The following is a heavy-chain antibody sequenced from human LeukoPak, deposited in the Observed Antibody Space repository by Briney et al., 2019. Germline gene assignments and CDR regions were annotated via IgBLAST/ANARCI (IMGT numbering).Heavy chain of an antibody. V-gene: IGHV3-23*01. Sequence: GGSLRLSCAASGFTFSSYAMSWVRQAPGKGLEWVSAISGSGGSTYYADSVKGRYTISRDNSKNTLYLQMNSLRAEDTAVYYCAKGSIADYDFWSGYYTHYFDYWGQGTLVTVSS. CDR2: ISGSGGST. CDR1: GFTFSSYA. D-gene: IGHD3-3*01. CDR3: AKGSIADYDFWSGYYTHYFDY. J-gene: IGHJ4*02.